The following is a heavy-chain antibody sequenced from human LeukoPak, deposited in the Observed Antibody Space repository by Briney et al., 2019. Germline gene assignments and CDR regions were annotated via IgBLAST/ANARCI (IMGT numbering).Heavy chain of an antibody. V-gene: IGHV3-74*01. CDR1: GFTFNNYW. CDR3: ARRGTGHGMDV. CDR2: INNDGSSA. J-gene: IGHJ6*02. D-gene: IGHD1-1*01. Sequence: GGSLRLSCAASGFTFNNYWIHWVRQVPGKGLVWVSRINNDGSSASYVDSVKGRFTISRDNAKNTLFLQMNSLRAEDTAVYYCARRGTGHGMDVWGQGTTVIVSS.